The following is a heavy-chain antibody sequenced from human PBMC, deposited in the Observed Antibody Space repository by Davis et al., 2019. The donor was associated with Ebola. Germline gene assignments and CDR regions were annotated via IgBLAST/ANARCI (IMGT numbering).Heavy chain of an antibody. Sequence: GESLKISCAASGFTFSSYAMHWVRQAPGKGLEWVAVISYDGSNKYYADSVKGRFTISRDNSKNTLYLQMNSLRAEDTAVYYCARQVGDGYDRFDYWGQGTLVTVSS. V-gene: IGHV3-30*04. J-gene: IGHJ4*02. CDR1: GFTFSSYA. D-gene: IGHD5-12*01. CDR2: ISYDGSNK. CDR3: ARQVGDGYDRFDY.